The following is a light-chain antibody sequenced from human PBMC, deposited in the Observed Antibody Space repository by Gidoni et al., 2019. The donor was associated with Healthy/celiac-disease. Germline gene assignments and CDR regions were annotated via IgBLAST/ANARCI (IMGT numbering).Light chain of an antibody. CDR2: AAS. Sequence: DIQMTQCPSSLSASVGDRVTITSRASQSISSYLNWYQQKPGKAPKLLIYAASSLQSGVPSRFSGSGSGTAFTLTISSLQPEDFATYYCQQSYSTPYTFGQGTKLEIK. V-gene: IGKV1-39*01. CDR1: QSISSY. CDR3: QQSYSTPYT. J-gene: IGKJ2*01.